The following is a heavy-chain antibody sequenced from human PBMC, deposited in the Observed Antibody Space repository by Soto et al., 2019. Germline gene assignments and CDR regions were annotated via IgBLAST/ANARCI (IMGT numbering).Heavy chain of an antibody. CDR1: GGSITSYY. V-gene: IGHV4-59*01. CDR3: VRGLTGSPIPGEY. Sequence: QVQLQESGPGLVKPSETLSLTCTVSGGSITSYYWNWIRQPPGKGLEWIGCIYSSGSTNYNPSLKSRVTISVDTSKNQFSLRLSSVTAADTAVYYCVRGLTGSPIPGEYWGQGTLVTVSS. D-gene: IGHD3-16*01. J-gene: IGHJ4*02. CDR2: IYSSGST.